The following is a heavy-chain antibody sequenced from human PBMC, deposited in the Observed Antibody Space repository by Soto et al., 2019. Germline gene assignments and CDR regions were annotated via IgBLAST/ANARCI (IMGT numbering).Heavy chain of an antibody. CDR1: GFTFSSYS. CDR3: AIMRGYYDFWSGYYLDY. D-gene: IGHD3-3*01. CDR2: ISGSGGST. J-gene: IGHJ4*02. Sequence: GSLRLSSAASGFTFSSYSMSWVRQAPGKGLEWVSAISGSGGSTYYADSVKGRFTISRDNSKNTLYLQMNSLRAEDTAVYYCAIMRGYYDFWSGYYLDYWGQGTLVTVSS. V-gene: IGHV3-23*01.